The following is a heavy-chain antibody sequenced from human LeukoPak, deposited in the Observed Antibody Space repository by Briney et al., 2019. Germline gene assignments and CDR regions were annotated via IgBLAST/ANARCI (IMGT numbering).Heavy chain of an antibody. Sequence: PSETLSLTCTVSGGSISSYYWSWIRQPAGKGLEWIGRIYTSGSTNYNPSLKSRVTMSLDTSRNQFSLKLNSVTAADTAVYYCAKSNGYGLIDIWGQGTMVTVSS. J-gene: IGHJ3*02. CDR2: IYTSGST. CDR1: GGSISSYY. CDR3: AKSNGYGLIDI. V-gene: IGHV4-4*07. D-gene: IGHD3-10*01.